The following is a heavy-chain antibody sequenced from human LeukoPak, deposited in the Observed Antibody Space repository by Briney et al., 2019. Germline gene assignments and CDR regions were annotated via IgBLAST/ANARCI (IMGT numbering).Heavy chain of an antibody. CDR3: AKSPMVRGVIDAFDI. D-gene: IGHD3-10*01. V-gene: IGHV3-23*01. CDR2: ISGSGGST. J-gene: IGHJ3*02. Sequence: GGSLRLSCAASGFTFSSYAMSWVRQAPGKGLEMVSAISGSGGSTYYADSVKGRFTISRDNSKNTLYLQMNSLRAEDTAVYYCAKSPMVRGVIDAFDIWGQGTMVTVSS. CDR1: GFTFSSYA.